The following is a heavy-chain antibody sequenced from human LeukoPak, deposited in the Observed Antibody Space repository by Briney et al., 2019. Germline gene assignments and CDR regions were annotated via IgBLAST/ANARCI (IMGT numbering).Heavy chain of an antibody. CDR2: ISSSSITI. D-gene: IGHD3-22*01. CDR3: ARGGVVYYDSSGYYYGGSFDY. Sequence: GGSLRLSCAASGFTFSSYSMNWVRQAPGKGLEWVSYISSSSITIYYADSVKGRFTISRDNAKNSLYLQMNSLRAEDTAVYYCARGGVVYYDSSGYYYGGSFDYWGQGTLVTVSS. V-gene: IGHV3-48*01. J-gene: IGHJ4*02. CDR1: GFTFSSYS.